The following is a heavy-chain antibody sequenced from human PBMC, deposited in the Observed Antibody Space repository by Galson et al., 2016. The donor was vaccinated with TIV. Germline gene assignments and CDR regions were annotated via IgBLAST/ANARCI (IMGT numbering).Heavy chain of an antibody. J-gene: IGHJ2*01. CDR3: ARVAPGSGPLRVGSWYFDL. V-gene: IGHV1-69*06. D-gene: IGHD1-26*01. CDR2: ITPILNTA. Sequence: SVKVSCKASGGTFSTYAVSWVRQAPGQGLEWMGRITPILNTANYAQKFQGRVTITADKSTSTAYMELSSLRSEDTAMYYCARVAPGSGPLRVGSWYFDLWGRGTLVTVSS. CDR1: GGTFSTYA.